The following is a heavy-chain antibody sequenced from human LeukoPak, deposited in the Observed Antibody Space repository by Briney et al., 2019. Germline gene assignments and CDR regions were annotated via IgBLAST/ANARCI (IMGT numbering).Heavy chain of an antibody. J-gene: IGHJ3*02. V-gene: IGHV3-21*05. Sequence: PGGSLRLSCAASGFIFSTFAMNWVRQAPGKGLEWVSYISSTNSMIYYADSVKGRFTISRDNAKNSLYLQMNSLRAEDTAVYYCARDLSTLDCSGGSCYMAFDIWGQGTMVTVSS. CDR3: ARDLSTLDCSGGSCYMAFDI. CDR1: GFIFSTFA. D-gene: IGHD2-15*01. CDR2: ISSTNSMI.